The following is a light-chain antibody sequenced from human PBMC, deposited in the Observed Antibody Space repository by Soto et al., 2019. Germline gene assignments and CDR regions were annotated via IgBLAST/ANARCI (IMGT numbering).Light chain of an antibody. CDR1: SGDVGYDNF. CDR3: SSYTSSSTLV. J-gene: IGLJ2*01. V-gene: IGLV2-14*01. Sequence: QSALTQPASVSGSPGQSITISCNGTSGDVGYDNFVSWYQQLPGKAPKLMIYEVSNRFSGVSNRFSGSKSGNTASLTISALQDEDEADYFCSSYTSSSTLVFGGGTKLTVL. CDR2: EVS.